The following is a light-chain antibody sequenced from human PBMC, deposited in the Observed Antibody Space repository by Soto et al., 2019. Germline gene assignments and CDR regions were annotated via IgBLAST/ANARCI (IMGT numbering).Light chain of an antibody. J-gene: IGKJ4*01. Sequence: EIVLTQSPATLSLSPGERATLSCRASQSVSNYLAWYQQKPGQAPRLLIYDASNRATGIPARFSGSGSGKDFTLTISSLEPEDFAVYYCQQRSNWPLLTFGGGTKVIIK. CDR2: DAS. CDR3: QQRSNWPLLT. CDR1: QSVSNY. V-gene: IGKV3-11*01.